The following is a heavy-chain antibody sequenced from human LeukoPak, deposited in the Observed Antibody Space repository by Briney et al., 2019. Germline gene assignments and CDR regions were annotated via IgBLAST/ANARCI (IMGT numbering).Heavy chain of an antibody. V-gene: IGHV4-39*07. J-gene: IGHJ5*02. CDR1: GGSISSSSYY. CDR3: ARAQPSTWLVPKTNWFDP. CDR2: IYYSGST. D-gene: IGHD6-19*01. Sequence: SETLSLTCAVSGGSISSSSYYWGWIRQPPGKGLEWIGSIYYSGSTNYNPSLKSRVTISVDTSKNQFSLKLSSVTAADTAVYYCARAQPSTWLVPKTNWFDPWGQGTLVTVSS.